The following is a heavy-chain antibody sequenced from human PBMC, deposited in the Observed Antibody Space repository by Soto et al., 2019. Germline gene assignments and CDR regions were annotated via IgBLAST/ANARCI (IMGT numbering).Heavy chain of an antibody. Sequence: ASVKVSCKASGYTFTSYAMHCVRQAPGQRLEWMGWINAGNGNTKYSQKFQGRVTITRDTSASTAYMELSSLKSEDTAVYYCAREGPYNGSYYGIDYWGQGTLVTVSS. J-gene: IGHJ4*02. CDR1: GYTFTSYA. CDR2: INAGNGNT. D-gene: IGHD1-26*01. V-gene: IGHV1-3*01. CDR3: AREGPYNGSYYGIDY.